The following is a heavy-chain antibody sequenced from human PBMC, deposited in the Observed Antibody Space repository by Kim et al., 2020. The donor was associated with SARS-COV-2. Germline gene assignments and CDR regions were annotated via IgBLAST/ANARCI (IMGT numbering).Heavy chain of an antibody. V-gene: IGHV4-4*02. CDR3: ARLRTDTGSYFRFDS. D-gene: IGHD1-26*01. CDR1: GDSISTGNW. CDR2: IYHSGNT. J-gene: IGHJ4*02. Sequence: SETLSLTCAVSGDSISTGNWWCWVRQAPGKGVGWIGEIYHSGNTNYNPSLKSRVSISVDKSKNQFSLNLNSVTAADTAMYYCARLRTDTGSYFRFDSWGQASLVTVSS.